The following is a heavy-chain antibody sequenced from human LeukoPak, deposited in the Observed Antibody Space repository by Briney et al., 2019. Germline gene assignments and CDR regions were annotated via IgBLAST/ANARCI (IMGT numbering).Heavy chain of an antibody. J-gene: IGHJ6*03. CDR1: GFTFSNYW. CDR3: ARGSSPIIQRWPGDPYYYMDV. Sequence: GGSLRLSCVTSGFTFSNYWMSWVRQAPGKGLEWVANIAGGGNERHYVDSVKGRFSISRDNAKNSLYLQMNSLRAEDMAVYYCARGSSPIIQRWPGDPYYYMDVWGTGTTVSVSS. V-gene: IGHV3-7*01. CDR2: IAGGGNER. D-gene: IGHD5-18*01.